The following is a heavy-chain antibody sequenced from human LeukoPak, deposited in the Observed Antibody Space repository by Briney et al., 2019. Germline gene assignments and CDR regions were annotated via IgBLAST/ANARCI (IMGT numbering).Heavy chain of an antibody. CDR1: GFTFTSYD. V-gene: IGHV3-13*01. Sequence: TGGSLRLSCAASGFTFTSYDMHWVRRATGKGLEGVSAIGTAGDTYYPGSVKGRFTISRENAKNSLYLQMNSLRAEDTAVYYCARVDHYGSRAFDYWGQGTLVTVSS. CDR2: IGTAGDT. CDR3: ARVDHYGSRAFDY. J-gene: IGHJ4*02. D-gene: IGHD3-10*01.